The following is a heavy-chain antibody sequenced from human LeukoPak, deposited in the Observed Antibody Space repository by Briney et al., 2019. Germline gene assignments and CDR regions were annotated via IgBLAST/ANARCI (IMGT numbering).Heavy chain of an antibody. CDR2: INPSGGST. D-gene: IGHD1-26*01. CDR1: GYTFTSYY. J-gene: IGHJ5*02. CDR3: ARGSGSYYGDWFDP. V-gene: IGHV1-46*01. Sequence: ASVKVSCKASGYTFTSYYMHWVRQAPGQGLEWMGIINPSGGSTSYAQKFQGRVTMTRDTSISTAYMELSRLRSDDTAVYYCARGSGSYYGDWFDPWGQGTLVTVSS.